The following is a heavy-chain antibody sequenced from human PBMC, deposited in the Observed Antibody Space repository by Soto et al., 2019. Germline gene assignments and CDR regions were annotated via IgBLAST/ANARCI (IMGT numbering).Heavy chain of an antibody. D-gene: IGHD3-22*01. V-gene: IGHV4-39*01. CDR3: ARLGIDYYDSRKAFDI. CDR2: IFYSGST. J-gene: IGHJ3*02. CDR1: GGSIRSGSHY. Sequence: QLQLQESGPGLVKPSETLSLTCTVSGGSIRSGSHYWAWIRQPPGKGLEWIASIFYSGSTYYKPSLKSRVSISVDTSKNKFSLQLSSVTATDTAVYFGARLGIDYYDSRKAFDIWGQGKRVTVSS.